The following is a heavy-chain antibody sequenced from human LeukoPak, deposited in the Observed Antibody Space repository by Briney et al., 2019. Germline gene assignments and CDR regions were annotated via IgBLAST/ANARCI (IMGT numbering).Heavy chain of an antibody. CDR2: IRQDGSEK. J-gene: IGHJ4*02. CDR3: ASLDSSGYYSDY. V-gene: IGHV3-7*01. Sequence: GGSLRLSCAASGFTFSSYWMSWVRQAPGKGLEWVANIRQDGSEKYYVDSVKGRFTISRDNAKNSLYLQMNSLRAEDTAVYYCASLDSSGYYSDYWGQGTLVTVSS. D-gene: IGHD3-22*01. CDR1: GFTFSSYW.